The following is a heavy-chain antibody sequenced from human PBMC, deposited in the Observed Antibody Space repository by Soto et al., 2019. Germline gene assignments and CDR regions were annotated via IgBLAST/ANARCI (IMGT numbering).Heavy chain of an antibody. V-gene: IGHV4-39*01. CDR3: ASVVVVAATYFDY. J-gene: IGHJ4*02. D-gene: IGHD2-15*01. Sequence: QLQLQESGPGLVKPSETLSLTCTVSGGSISSSSYYWGWIRQPPGKGLEWIGSIYYSGSTDYNPSLKSRVTISVDTSKNQFSLKLSSVTAADTAVYYCASVVVVAATYFDYWGQGTLVTVSS. CDR2: IYYSGST. CDR1: GGSISSSSYY.